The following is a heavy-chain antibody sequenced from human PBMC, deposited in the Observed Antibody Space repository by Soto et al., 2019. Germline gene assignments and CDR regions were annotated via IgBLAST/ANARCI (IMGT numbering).Heavy chain of an antibody. CDR2: IIPFFNTA. D-gene: IGHD1-20*01. V-gene: IGHV1-69*13. Sequence: SVNVSCKAAGGTFNRSAISWVRQAPGQGLEWMGGIIPFFNTANSAQKFQGRVTFTADETTATVYMELSSLRADDTAIYYCARLTYLNTWPVFDYWGQGTLVTVSS. CDR1: GGTFNRSA. J-gene: IGHJ4*02. CDR3: ARLTYLNTWPVFDY.